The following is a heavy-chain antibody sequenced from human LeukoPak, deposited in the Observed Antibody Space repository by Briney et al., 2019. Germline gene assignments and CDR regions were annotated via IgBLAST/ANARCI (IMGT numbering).Heavy chain of an antibody. Sequence: ASVKVSCKASGYTFTSYYMHWVRQAPGQGLEWMGIINPSGGSTSYAQKFQGRVTTTRDTSTSTVYMELSSLRSEDTAVYYCARPYSGSYYAMDWDYWGQGTLVTVSS. CDR3: ARPYSGSYYAMDWDY. CDR1: GYTFTSYY. J-gene: IGHJ4*02. CDR2: INPSGGST. V-gene: IGHV1-46*01. D-gene: IGHD1-26*01.